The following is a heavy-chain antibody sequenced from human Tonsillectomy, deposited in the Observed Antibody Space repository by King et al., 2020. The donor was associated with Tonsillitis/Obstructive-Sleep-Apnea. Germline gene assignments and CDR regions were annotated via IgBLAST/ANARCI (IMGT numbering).Heavy chain of an antibody. CDR3: VSDDKDGRHLDY. CDR1: GYTFTRNY. D-gene: IGHD2-15*01. Sequence: VQLVQSGAEVKKPGASVKVSCKASGYTFTRNYVHWVRQAPGQGLEWMGIINPSDGITTYAQKFQGRVTMTTDTSTSTVNMELRSLRAEDTAVYYCVSDDKDGRHLDYWGQGSLVSVSS. CDR2: INPSDGIT. V-gene: IGHV1-46*01. J-gene: IGHJ4*02.